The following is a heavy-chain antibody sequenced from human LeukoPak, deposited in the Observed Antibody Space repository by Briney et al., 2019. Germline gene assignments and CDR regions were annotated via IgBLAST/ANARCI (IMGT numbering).Heavy chain of an antibody. CDR2: ISSSSSYI. V-gene: IGHV3-21*01. Sequence: GGSLRLSCTASGFTFSSYTMNWVRQAPGKGLEWVSSISSSSSYIYYADSVKGRFTISRDNAKNSLYLQMNSLRAEDTAVYYCAREQYSGYDRPLDYWGQGTLVTVSS. D-gene: IGHD5-12*01. CDR3: AREQYSGYDRPLDY. J-gene: IGHJ4*02. CDR1: GFTFSSYT.